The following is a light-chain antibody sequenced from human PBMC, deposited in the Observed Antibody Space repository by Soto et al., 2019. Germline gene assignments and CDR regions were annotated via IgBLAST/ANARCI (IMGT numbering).Light chain of an antibody. J-gene: IGLJ2*01. V-gene: IGLV1-44*01. CDR3: AAWDDSLNAVV. Sequence: QSVLTQPPSASGTPGQRVTISCSGRSSNIGSNIVNWYQQLPGTAPKLLMYSNNQRPSGVPDRFSGSKSGTSASLAISGLQSEDESDYYCAAWDDSLNAVVFGGGTKVTVL. CDR1: SSNIGSNI. CDR2: SNN.